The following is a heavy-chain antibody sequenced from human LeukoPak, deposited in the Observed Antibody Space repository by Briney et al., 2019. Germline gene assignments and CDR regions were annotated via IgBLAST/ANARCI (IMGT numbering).Heavy chain of an antibody. CDR2: IGDGGTNI. J-gene: IGHJ3*02. CDR1: GFTFSDYY. V-gene: IGHV3-11*01. Sequence: PGGSLRLSCAASGFTFSDYYMTWIRQAPGKGLEWVSFIGDGGTNIKYADSVKGRFTISRDNSKNTLYLQMNSLRAEDTAVYYCANLNDYSNLNDAFDIWGQGTMVTVSS. CDR3: ANLNDYSNLNDAFDI. D-gene: IGHD4-11*01.